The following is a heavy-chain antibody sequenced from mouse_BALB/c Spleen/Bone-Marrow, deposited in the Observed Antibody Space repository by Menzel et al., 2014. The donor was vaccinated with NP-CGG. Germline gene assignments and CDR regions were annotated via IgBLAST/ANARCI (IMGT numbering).Heavy chain of an antibody. CDR2: ISNGGGST. V-gene: IGHV5-12*02. J-gene: IGHJ4*01. Sequence: SCATSGFTFSDYYMYWVRQTPEKRLEWVAYISNGGGSTYYPDTVKGRFTISRDNAKNTLYLQMSRLKSEDTAMYYCARHLYGNYGAMDYWGQGTSVTVSS. CDR3: ARHLYGNYGAMDY. CDR1: GFTFSDYY. D-gene: IGHD2-1*01.